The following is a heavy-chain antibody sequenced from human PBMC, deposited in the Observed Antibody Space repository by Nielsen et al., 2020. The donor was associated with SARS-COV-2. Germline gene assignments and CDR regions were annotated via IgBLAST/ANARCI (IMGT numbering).Heavy chain of an antibody. V-gene: IGHV1-3*01. CDR3: ARHLRGYIDY. J-gene: IGHJ4*02. CDR2: INVGNGNT. CDR1: GYSFTSYA. Sequence: ASVKVSCKASGYSFTSYAMHWVWQAPGQRLEWMGWINVGNGNTKYSQNFQSRVTITRDTSASTAYVELSSLRSEDTAVYYCARHLRGYIDYWGQGTLVTVSS.